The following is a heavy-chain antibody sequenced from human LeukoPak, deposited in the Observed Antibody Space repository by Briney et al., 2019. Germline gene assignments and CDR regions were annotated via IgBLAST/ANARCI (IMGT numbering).Heavy chain of an antibody. CDR3: TRDLYDSSGYYYIEVGY. J-gene: IGHJ4*02. CDR2: IRSKAYGGTT. CDR1: GFTVSSNY. D-gene: IGHD3-22*01. V-gene: IGHV3-49*04. Sequence: GGSLRLSCAASGFTVSSNYMSWVRQAPGKGLEWVGFIRSKAYGGTTEYAASVKGRFTISRDDSKSIAYLQMNSLKTEDTAVYYCTRDLYDSSGYYYIEVGYWGQGTLVTVSS.